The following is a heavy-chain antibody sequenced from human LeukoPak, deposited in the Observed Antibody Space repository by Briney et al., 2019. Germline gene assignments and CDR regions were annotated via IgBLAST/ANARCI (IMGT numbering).Heavy chain of an antibody. CDR2: IYSGGDT. D-gene: IGHD2-15*01. J-gene: IGHJ5*02. CDR3: AKGYCSGGSCSNWFDP. V-gene: IGHV3-53*01. CDR1: GFSVSSNY. Sequence: GGSLRLSCAASGFSVSSNYMSWVRQAPGKGLEWVSIIYSGGDTYYADSVKGRFTISRDKSKNTLYLQMNSLRVEDTAFYYCAKGYCSGGSCSNWFDPRGQGTLVTVSS.